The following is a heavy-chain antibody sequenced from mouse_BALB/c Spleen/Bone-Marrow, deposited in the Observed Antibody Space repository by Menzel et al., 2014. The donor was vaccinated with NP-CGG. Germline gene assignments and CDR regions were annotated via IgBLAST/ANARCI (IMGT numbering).Heavy chain of an antibody. Sequence: QVQLQQPGPELVRPGVSVKISCKGFGYTFTGYAIHWVKQSHAKTLEWIGVISSYSGNTNYNQKFKGRATMTVDKSSSTAYMGLARLTSEDSAIYYCASTAGTQYDYFAYWGQGTTLTVSS. CDR2: ISSYSGNT. CDR1: GYTFTGYA. V-gene: IGHV1-67*01. J-gene: IGHJ2*01. CDR3: ASTAGTQYDYFAY. D-gene: IGHD1-2*01.